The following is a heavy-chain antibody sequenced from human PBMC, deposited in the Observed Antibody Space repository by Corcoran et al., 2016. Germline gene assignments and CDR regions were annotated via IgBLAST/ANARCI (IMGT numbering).Heavy chain of an antibody. CDR3: ARDSSVPGEVPWYFDY. Sequence: QVQLQESGPGLVKPSETLSLTCTVSGGSISSYYWSWIRQPPGKGLEWIGYIYYSGSTNYNPSLKSRGTISVDTSKKQFSLKLSSVTAADTAGYYGARDSSVPGEVPWYFDYWGQGTLVTVSS. D-gene: IGHD3-10*01. CDR2: IYYSGST. CDR1: GGSISSYY. J-gene: IGHJ4*02. V-gene: IGHV4-59*01.